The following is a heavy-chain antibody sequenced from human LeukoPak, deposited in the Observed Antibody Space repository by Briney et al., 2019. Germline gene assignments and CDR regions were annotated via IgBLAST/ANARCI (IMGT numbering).Heavy chain of an antibody. D-gene: IGHD6-13*01. J-gene: IGHJ6*03. CDR3: ARDLVAAAGTNYYYYMDV. CDR2: INPNSGGT. V-gene: IGHV1-2*06. Sequence: GASVKVSCKASGHTFTGYYMHWVRQAPGQGLEWMGRINPNSGGTNYAQKSQGRVTMTRDTSISTAYMELSRLRSDDTAVYYCARDLVAAAGTNYYYYMDVWGKGTTVTVSS. CDR1: GHTFTGYY.